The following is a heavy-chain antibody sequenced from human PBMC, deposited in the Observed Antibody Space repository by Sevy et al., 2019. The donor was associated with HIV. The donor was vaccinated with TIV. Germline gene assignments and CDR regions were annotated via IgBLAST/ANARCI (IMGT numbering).Heavy chain of an antibody. J-gene: IGHJ4*02. V-gene: IGHV4-30-4*01. D-gene: IGHD1-1*01. Sequence: SETLSLTCTVSGDSISSGDHYWTWIRQPPGKGLEWIGYIYYTGSTYYNPSLKSRITISLNTSKNQFSLKLSSATAADTAVYYCARGTWSGFYFDYWGQGALVTVSS. CDR3: ARGTWSGFYFDY. CDR2: IYYTGST. CDR1: GDSISSGDHY.